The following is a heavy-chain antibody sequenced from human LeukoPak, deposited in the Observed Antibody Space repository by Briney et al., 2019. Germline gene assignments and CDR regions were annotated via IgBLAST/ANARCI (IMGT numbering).Heavy chain of an antibody. J-gene: IGHJ5*02. CDR2: INHSGST. Sequence: SETLSLTCAVYGGSFSGYYWSWIRQPPGKGLEWIGVINHSGSTNYNPSLKSRVTISVDTSKNQFSLKLSSVTAADTAVYYCARGGVLWFGELKKWFDPWGQGTLVTVSS. V-gene: IGHV4-34*01. CDR3: ARGGVLWFGELKKWFDP. CDR1: GGSFSGYY. D-gene: IGHD3-10*01.